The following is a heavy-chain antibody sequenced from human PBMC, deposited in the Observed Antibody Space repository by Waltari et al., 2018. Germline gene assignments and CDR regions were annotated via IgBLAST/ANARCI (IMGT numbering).Heavy chain of an antibody. CDR3: VSGESGFAI. Sequence: EVQVVESGGGLVQPGGFLRLSCAASGLTFSSHWMHWVGQAPGKGLVGVSRINGEVRNTSYADSVKGRIPISRDNAKNTVYLQMDSLRAEDTAVYYCVSGESGFAIRGQGSRGTVSS. D-gene: IGHD3-3*01. J-gene: IGHJ4*02. V-gene: IGHV3-74*01. CDR2: INGEVRNT. CDR1: GLTFSSHW.